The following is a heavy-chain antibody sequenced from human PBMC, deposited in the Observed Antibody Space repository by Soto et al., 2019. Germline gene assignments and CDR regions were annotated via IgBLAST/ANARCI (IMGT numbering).Heavy chain of an antibody. CDR1: GGTFSSYA. CDR3: ARDTEYCSGGSCYSGGWFDP. D-gene: IGHD2-15*01. J-gene: IGHJ5*02. Sequence: QVQLVQSGAEVKKPGSSVKVSCKASGGTFSSYAISWVRQAPGQGLEWMRGIIPIFGTANYAQKFQGRVTITADESTSTAYMELSSLRSEDTAMYYCARDTEYCSGGSCYSGGWFDPWGQGTLVTVSS. CDR2: IIPIFGTA. V-gene: IGHV1-69*01.